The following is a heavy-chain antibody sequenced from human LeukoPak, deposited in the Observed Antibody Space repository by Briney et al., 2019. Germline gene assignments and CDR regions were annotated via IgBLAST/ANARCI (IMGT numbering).Heavy chain of an antibody. D-gene: IGHD5-12*01. CDR1: GGTFSSYA. CDR3: ARDGHGYSGYDFRYFDY. Sequence: ASVKVSCKASGGTFSSYAISWVRQAPGQGLEWMGGIIPIFGTANYAQKFQGRVTITADKSTSTAYMELGSLTSEDTAVYYCARDGHGYSGYDFRYFDYWGQGTLVTVSS. J-gene: IGHJ4*02. V-gene: IGHV1-69*06. CDR2: IIPIFGTA.